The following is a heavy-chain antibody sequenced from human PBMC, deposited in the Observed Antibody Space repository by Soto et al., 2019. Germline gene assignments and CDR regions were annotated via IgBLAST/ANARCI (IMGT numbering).Heavy chain of an antibody. CDR3: ARGVVPAAIGVRAHDAFDI. J-gene: IGHJ3*02. V-gene: IGHV4-31*03. D-gene: IGHD2-2*01. CDR1: GGSISSGGYY. Sequence: QVQLQESGPGLVKPSQTLSLTCTVSGGSISSGGYYWSWIRQHPGKGLEWIGYIYYSGSTYYNPSLKCRVTISVDTSKNQFSLKLSSVTAADTAVYFCARGVVPAAIGVRAHDAFDIWGQGTMVTVSS. CDR2: IYYSGST.